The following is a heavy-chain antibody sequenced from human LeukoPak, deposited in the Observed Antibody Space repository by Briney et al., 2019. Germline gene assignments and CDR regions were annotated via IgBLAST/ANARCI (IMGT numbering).Heavy chain of an antibody. CDR3: ANSILGSRWYIGDY. CDR1: GFTFDDYA. CDR2: ISGDGGST. V-gene: IGHV3-43*02. J-gene: IGHJ4*02. Sequence: GGSLRLSCAASGFTFDDYARHWVRQAPGKGLEWVSLISGDGGSTYYADSVKGRFTISRDNSKNSLYLQMNSLRTEDTALYYCANSILGSRWYIGDYWGQGTLVTVSS. D-gene: IGHD6-13*01.